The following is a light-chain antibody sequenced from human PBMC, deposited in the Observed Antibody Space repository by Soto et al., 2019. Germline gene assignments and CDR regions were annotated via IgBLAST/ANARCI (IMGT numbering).Light chain of an antibody. CDR2: GAS. J-gene: IGKJ2*01. CDR1: QFINTW. V-gene: IGKV1-12*01. Sequence: DILMTQSPSSVSASVGDTVTITCRASQFINTWLAWYQQKSGKGPELLISGASDLESGVPSRFSSSSSGTDVSPTTAGLQPEDFATYYCQQPNSCHRTFGQGTMVEI. CDR3: QQPNSCHRT.